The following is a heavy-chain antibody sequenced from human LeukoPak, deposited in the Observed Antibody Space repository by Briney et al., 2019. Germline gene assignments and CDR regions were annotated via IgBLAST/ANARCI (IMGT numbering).Heavy chain of an antibody. CDR3: ARSSTVTTSLDY. CDR1: GYTFTGYY. J-gene: IGHJ4*02. D-gene: IGHD4-17*01. V-gene: IGHV1-3*03. CDR2: INAGNGNT. Sequence: GASVKVSCKASGYTFTGYYMHWVRQAPGQGLEWMGWINAGNGNTKYSQEFQGRVTITRDTSASTAYMELSSLRSEDMAVYYCARSSTVTTSLDYWGQGTLVTVSS.